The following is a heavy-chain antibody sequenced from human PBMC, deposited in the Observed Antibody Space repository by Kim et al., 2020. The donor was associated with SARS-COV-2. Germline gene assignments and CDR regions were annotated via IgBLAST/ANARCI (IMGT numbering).Heavy chain of an antibody. V-gene: IGHV4-34*01. D-gene: IGHD2-2*03. CDR1: GGSFSGYY. Sequence: SETLSLTCAVYGGSFSGYYWSWIRQPPGKGLEWIGEINHSGSTNYNPSLKSRVTISVDTSKNQFSLKLSSVTAADTAVYYCARGRWTGGGMDIVVVPAAMYNWFDPWGQGTLVTVSS. J-gene: IGHJ5*02. CDR3: ARGRWTGGGMDIVVVPAAMYNWFDP. CDR2: INHSGST.